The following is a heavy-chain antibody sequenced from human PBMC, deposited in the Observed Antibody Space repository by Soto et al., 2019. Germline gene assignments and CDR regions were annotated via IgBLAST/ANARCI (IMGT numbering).Heavy chain of an antibody. CDR2: IYYSGST. D-gene: IGHD3-10*01. CDR1: GGSISSGDYY. CDR3: ATIDGSGSYLDY. V-gene: IGHV4-31*03. Sequence: SETLSLTCTVSGGSISSGDYYWSWIRQHPGKGLEWIGYIYYSGSTYYNPSLKSRVTISVDTSKNQFSLKLSSVTAADTAVYYCATIDGSGSYLDYWGQGTLVTVSS. J-gene: IGHJ4*02.